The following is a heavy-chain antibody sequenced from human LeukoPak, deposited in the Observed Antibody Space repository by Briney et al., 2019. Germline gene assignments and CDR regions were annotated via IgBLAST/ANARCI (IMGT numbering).Heavy chain of an antibody. V-gene: IGHV3-74*01. D-gene: IGHD2-2*01. CDR2: ISNDGSTT. CDR3: ARDCGSTGCDY. J-gene: IGHJ4*02. CDR1: GFTFSDYW. Sequence: GGSLRLSCAASGFTFSDYWMHWVRQAPGKGLVWVSRISNDGSTTTYAYSVRGRFTISRANAKNTLYLQMNGLRAEDTAVYYCARDCGSTGCDYWGQGTLVTVSS.